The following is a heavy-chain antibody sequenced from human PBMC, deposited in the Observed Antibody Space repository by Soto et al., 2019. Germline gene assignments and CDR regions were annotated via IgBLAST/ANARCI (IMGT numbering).Heavy chain of an antibody. V-gene: IGHV3-74*01. D-gene: IGHD5-18*01. CDR1: GFTFSSYW. J-gene: IGHJ5*02. CDR2: INSDGSST. Sequence: EVQLGESGGGLVQPVGSLRLPCAASGFTFSSYWRHWVRQAPGKGLVWVSRINSDGSSTSYADSVKGRFPISSNNVKNKHYLQMNSLRAEDTAVYSCARGQRRQLCPGLGWFDPWGQGTLFTVSS. CDR3: ARGQRRQLCPGLGWFDP.